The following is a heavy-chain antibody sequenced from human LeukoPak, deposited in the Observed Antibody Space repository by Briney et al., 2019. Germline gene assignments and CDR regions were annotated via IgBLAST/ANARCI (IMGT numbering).Heavy chain of an antibody. J-gene: IGHJ4*02. V-gene: IGHV1-18*01. CDR2: ISAYNGNT. D-gene: IGHD6-19*01. CDR3: ARDLGGYSSGCSGY. Sequence: ASVKVSCKASGYTFTSYGISWVRQAPGQGLEWMGWISAYNGNTNYAQKLQGRVTMTTDTSTSTAYMELRSLRSDDTAVYYCARDLGGYSSGCSGYWGQGTLVTVSS. CDR1: GYTFTSYG.